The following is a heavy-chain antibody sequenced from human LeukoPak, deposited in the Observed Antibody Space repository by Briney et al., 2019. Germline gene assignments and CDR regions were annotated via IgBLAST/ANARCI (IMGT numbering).Heavy chain of an antibody. Sequence: SETLSLTCTVSGGSISSYYWSWIRQPPGKGLEWTGYIYYSGSTNYNPSLKSRVTISVDTSMNQFSLKLSSVTAADTAVYYCAREGKWELLDYWGQGTLVTVSS. CDR2: IYYSGST. CDR3: AREGKWELLDY. J-gene: IGHJ4*02. D-gene: IGHD1-26*01. V-gene: IGHV4-59*01. CDR1: GGSISSYY.